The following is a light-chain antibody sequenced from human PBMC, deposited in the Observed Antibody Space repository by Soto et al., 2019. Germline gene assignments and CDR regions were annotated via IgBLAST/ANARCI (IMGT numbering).Light chain of an antibody. J-gene: IGKJ1*01. Sequence: EIVLTQSPDTLSLSRGERATLSCRVSQSVTTSRLAWYQLKPGQTPRLRIYGTSFRATGIPDRFSGSGSGTDFTLIISRLEPEDFAVYYCHHYGSSPTWTFGQGTRVEIK. V-gene: IGKV3-20*01. CDR2: GTS. CDR3: HHYGSSPTWT. CDR1: QSVTTSR.